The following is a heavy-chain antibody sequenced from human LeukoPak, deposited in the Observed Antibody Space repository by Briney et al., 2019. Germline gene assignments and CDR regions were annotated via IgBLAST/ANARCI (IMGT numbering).Heavy chain of an antibody. V-gene: IGHV4-59*08. CDR2: IYYSGST. Sequence: SETLSLTCAVSGASISTYYWSWFRQPPGKGLEWIGYIYYSGSTNYNPSLENRVTISVDTFKKQFSLKLSSVTAADTAVYYCARHKETCSGDYCYLDYFDYWGQGTLVTVSS. D-gene: IGHD2-15*01. CDR1: GASISTYY. J-gene: IGHJ4*02. CDR3: ARHKETCSGDYCYLDYFDY.